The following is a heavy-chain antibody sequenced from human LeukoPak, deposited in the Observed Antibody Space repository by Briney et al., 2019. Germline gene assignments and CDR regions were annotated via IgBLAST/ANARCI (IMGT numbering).Heavy chain of an antibody. CDR2: ISASGGST. D-gene: IGHD4-23*01. CDR3: AKRTVAGDPFYDFDS. Sequence: PGGSLRLSCAASGFIFSNYAMSWVRQAPGKGLECVAVISASGGSTNYGDSVKGRFTISRDNAKNTLYLNMNTLRSEDTALYYCAKRTVAGDPFYDFDSWGQGTLVTV. CDR1: GFIFSNYA. V-gene: IGHV3-23*01. J-gene: IGHJ4*02.